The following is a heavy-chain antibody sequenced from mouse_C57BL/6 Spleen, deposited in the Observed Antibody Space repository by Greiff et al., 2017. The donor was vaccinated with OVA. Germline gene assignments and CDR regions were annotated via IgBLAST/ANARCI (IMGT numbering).Heavy chain of an antibody. CDR2: ISSGSSTI. Sequence: EVKVVESGGGLVKPGGSLKLSCAASGFTFSDYGMHWVRQAPEKGLEWVAYISSGSSTIYYADTVKGRFTISRDKAKNTLFLQMTRLRSEDTAMYYCARVRSYAMDYWGQGTSVTVSS. V-gene: IGHV5-17*01. CDR1: GFTFSDYG. CDR3: ARVRSYAMDY. D-gene: IGHD1-1*01. J-gene: IGHJ4*01.